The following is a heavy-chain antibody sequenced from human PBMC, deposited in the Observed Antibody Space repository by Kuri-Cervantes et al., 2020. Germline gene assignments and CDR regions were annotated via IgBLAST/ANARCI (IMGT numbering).Heavy chain of an antibody. D-gene: IGHD6-19*01. Sequence: SETLSLTCTVSGGSMSSYYWSWIRQPAGQGLEWIGRIYTSGSTNYNPSLKSRVTISVDKSKNQFSLRLTSVTAADTAVYYCARGLSIAVAGTFPYWGQGTLVTVSS. CDR3: ARGLSIAVAGTFPY. CDR1: GGSMSSYY. V-gene: IGHV4-4*07. CDR2: IYTSGST. J-gene: IGHJ4*02.